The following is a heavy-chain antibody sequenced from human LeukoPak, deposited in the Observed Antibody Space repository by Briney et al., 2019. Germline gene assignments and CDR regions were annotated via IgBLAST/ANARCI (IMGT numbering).Heavy chain of an antibody. CDR3: ARKANCGGGACYPYYYYYFFDF. CDR2: VSYSGST. V-gene: IGHV4-59*01. CDR1: GGSISSFY. J-gene: IGHJ6*03. D-gene: IGHD2-15*01. Sequence: SETLSLTCSVSGGSISSFYWNWIRYTPGKGLEWIGYVSYSGSTNYNPSLKGRVSMSVDTSKNQFSLSLRSVTAADTAVYYCARKANCGGGACYPYYYYYFFDFWGKTTSLTVSS.